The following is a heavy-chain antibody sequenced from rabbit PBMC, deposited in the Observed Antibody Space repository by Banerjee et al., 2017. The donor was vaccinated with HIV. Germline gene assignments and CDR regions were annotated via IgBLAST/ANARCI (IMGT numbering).Heavy chain of an antibody. Sequence: QEQLVESGGGLVKPEGSLTLTCTASGFSFSNRYYMYWVRQAPGKGLEWIGHINTGSGSTYYASWAKGRFTISKPSSTTVTLQMTSLTAADTATYFCARDLAAVTGWNFGLWGPGTLV. J-gene: IGHJ4*01. D-gene: IGHD7-1*01. CDR3: ARDLAAVTGWNFGL. CDR2: INTGSGST. CDR1: GFSFSNRYY. V-gene: IGHV1S45*01.